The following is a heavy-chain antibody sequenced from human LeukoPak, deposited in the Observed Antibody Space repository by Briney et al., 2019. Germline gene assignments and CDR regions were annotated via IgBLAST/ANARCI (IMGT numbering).Heavy chain of an antibody. CDR1: GYTVTGYY. CDR2: INPNSGGT. D-gene: IGHD5-18*01. CDR3: ARASDTAMVVPGY. J-gene: IGHJ4*02. V-gene: IGHV1-2*02. Sequence: ASVKVSCKASGYTVTGYYMHWVRQAPGQGLEWMGWINPNSGGTNYAQKFQGRVTMTRDTSISTAYMELSRLRSDDTAVYYCARASDTAMVVPGYWGQGTLVTVSS.